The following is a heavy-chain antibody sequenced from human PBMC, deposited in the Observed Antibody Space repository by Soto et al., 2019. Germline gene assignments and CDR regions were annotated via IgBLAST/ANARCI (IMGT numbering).Heavy chain of an antibody. V-gene: IGHV3-23*01. CDR3: AKDLKGFWDIVVVRAAPRGQRKHDY. CDR2: ISGSGGST. J-gene: IGHJ4*02. D-gene: IGHD2-2*01. CDR1: GFTFSSFA. Sequence: PGGSLRLSCAASGFTFSSFAMSWVRQAPGKGLEWVSAISGSGGSTYYADSVKGRFTISRDSSKNTLYLQMNSLRAEDTAVYYCAKDLKGFWDIVVVRAAPRGQRKHDYWGQGT.